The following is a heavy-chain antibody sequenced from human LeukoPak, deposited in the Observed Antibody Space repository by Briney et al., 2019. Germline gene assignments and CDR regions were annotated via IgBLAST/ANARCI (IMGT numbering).Heavy chain of an antibody. J-gene: IGHJ3*02. CDR2: IYTSGST. Sequence: SETLSLTCTVSGGSISSGSYYWSWIRQPAGKGLEWIGRIYTSGSTNYNPSLKSRVTISVDTSKNQFSLKLSSVTAADTAVYYCARDSQLRYFDWLLFAYSHDAFDIWGQGTMVTVSS. V-gene: IGHV4-61*02. CDR1: GGSISSGSYY. CDR3: ARDSQLRYFDWLLFAYSHDAFDI. D-gene: IGHD3-9*01.